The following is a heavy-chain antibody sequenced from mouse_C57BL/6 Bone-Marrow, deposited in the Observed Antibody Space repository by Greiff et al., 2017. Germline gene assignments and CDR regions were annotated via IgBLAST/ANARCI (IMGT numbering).Heavy chain of an antibody. D-gene: IGHD2-4*01. V-gene: IGHV1-82*01. CDR2: IYPGDGDT. J-gene: IGHJ3*01. CDR3: ATSYDYDFAY. Sequence: VQLQESGPALVKPGASVKISCQASGYAFSSSWMNWVKQRPGKGLEWIGRIYPGDGDTNYNGKFKGKATLTADNSSSTAYMQLSSLTSEDSAVYVCATSYDYDFAYWGQGTLVTVSA. CDR1: GYAFSSSW.